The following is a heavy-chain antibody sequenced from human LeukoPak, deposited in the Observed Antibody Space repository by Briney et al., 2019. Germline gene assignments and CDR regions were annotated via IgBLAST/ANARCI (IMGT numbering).Heavy chain of an antibody. CDR3: ARDEMPTFDAFDM. V-gene: IGHV1-2*02. CDR2: INPNSGGA. D-gene: IGHD2-2*01. Sequence: ASVKVSCKPSGYTFTGYYIHWVRQAPGQGLEWMGWINPNSGGANYAQTFQGRVTMTRDTSITTAYMELSRLRSDDTAVYYCARDEMPTFDAFDMWGQGTMVTVSS. CDR1: GYTFTGYY. J-gene: IGHJ3*02.